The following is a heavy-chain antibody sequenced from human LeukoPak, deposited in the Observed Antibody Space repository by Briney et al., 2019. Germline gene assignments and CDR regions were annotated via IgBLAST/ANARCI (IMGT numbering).Heavy chain of an antibody. Sequence: SETLSLTCTVSGGSMSSSSDYWAWIRQPPGKGLEWIGSIHYSGSTHYNPFLESRVTLSVDKSKKQSSLRLTSMTAADTAVYYCARHNTFYYDRTGWQSSTYYGLDVWGQGTTVTVS. V-gene: IGHV4-39*01. CDR2: IHYSGST. J-gene: IGHJ6*02. D-gene: IGHD3-22*01. CDR1: GGSMSSSSDY. CDR3: ARHNTFYYDRTGWQSSTYYGLDV.